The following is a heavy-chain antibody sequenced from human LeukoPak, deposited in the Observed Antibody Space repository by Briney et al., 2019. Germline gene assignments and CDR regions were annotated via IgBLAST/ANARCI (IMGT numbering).Heavy chain of an antibody. J-gene: IGHJ4*02. CDR1: GGTLSTYS. Sequence: SVKVSCKASGGTLSTYSISWVRQAPGQGLEWMGGIIPIFNTINYAQRFQGRVTMTRDTSTSTVYMELSSLRSEDTAAYYCARAGSDYCGGDCPKFDYWGQGTLVTVSS. CDR3: ARAGSDYCGGDCPKFDY. V-gene: IGHV1-69*05. CDR2: IIPIFNTI. D-gene: IGHD2-21*02.